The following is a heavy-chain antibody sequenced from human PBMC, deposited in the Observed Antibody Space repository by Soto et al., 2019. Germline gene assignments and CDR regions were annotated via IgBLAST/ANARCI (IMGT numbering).Heavy chain of an antibody. Sequence: EVHVVESGGDLVEPGGSLRLSCVTSGFMFSSAWMSWVRQGPGKGLEWVARIKSKNDGGAADYAAPVNGRFSISRDDSKSTVCLQMNSLSAEDTALYYCVEGWNDFWGQGTLVSVSS. V-gene: IGHV3-15*01. D-gene: IGHD1-1*01. CDR1: GFMFSSAW. CDR2: IKSKNDGGAA. CDR3: VEGWNDF. J-gene: IGHJ4*02.